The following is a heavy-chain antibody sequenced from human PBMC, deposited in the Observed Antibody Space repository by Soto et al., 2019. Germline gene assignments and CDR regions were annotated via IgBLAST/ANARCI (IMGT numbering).Heavy chain of an antibody. D-gene: IGHD2-15*01. CDR2: IIPIFGTA. CDR3: ARDRGYCSGGSCYSGHVFDY. V-gene: IGHV1-69*13. J-gene: IGHJ4*02. CDR1: GYTFTDYH. Sequence: SVKVSCKASGYTFTDYHIHWVRQAPGQGLEWMGGIIPIFGTANYAQKFQGRVTITADESTSTAYMELSSLRSEDTAVYYCARDRGYCSGGSCYSGHVFDYWGQGTLVTVSS.